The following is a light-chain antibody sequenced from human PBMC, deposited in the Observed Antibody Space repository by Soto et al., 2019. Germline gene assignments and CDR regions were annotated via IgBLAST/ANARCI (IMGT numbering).Light chain of an antibody. CDR1: NSNIGSNT. J-gene: IGLJ3*02. CDR3: AAWDDSLNGWV. CDR2: SNN. V-gene: IGLV1-44*01. Sequence: QSMLTQPPSASGTPGQRVTISCSGSNSNIGSNTVNWYQQLPGTAPKLLIYSNNQRPSGVPDRFSGSKSGTSASPAISGLQSEDEADYYCAAWDDSLNGWVFGGGTKLTVL.